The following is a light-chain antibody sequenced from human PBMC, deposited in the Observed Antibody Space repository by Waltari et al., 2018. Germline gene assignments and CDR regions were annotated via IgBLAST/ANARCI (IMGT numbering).Light chain of an antibody. J-gene: IGLJ2*01. V-gene: IGLV2-14*01. CDR2: GVT. CDR1: NSYIGAYNY. Sequence: QSAPTQPPSVSGSPGQSVTISCTGTNSYIGAYNYVSWYQQHPGKAPKLMIYGVTNRPSGVSDRFSGSKSGNTASLTISGLQAEDEADYYCCSYTTSTTFLFGGGTRLTVL. CDR3: CSYTTSTTFL.